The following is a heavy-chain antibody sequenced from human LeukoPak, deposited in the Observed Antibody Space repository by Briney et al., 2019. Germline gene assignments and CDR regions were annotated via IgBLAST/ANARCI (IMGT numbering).Heavy chain of an antibody. J-gene: IGHJ5*02. CDR1: GGSISSTNW. CDR2: IFHSGTT. Sequence: PSETLSLTCAVSGGSISSTNWWTWVRQPPGKGLEWIGEIFHSGTTNYNPSLKSRVTISLDKSKNHFSLKLNSVTAADTAVYYCATNGGHSDFKSWGQGTLVTVSS. CDR3: ATNGGHSDFKS. V-gene: IGHV4-4*02. D-gene: IGHD3-3*01.